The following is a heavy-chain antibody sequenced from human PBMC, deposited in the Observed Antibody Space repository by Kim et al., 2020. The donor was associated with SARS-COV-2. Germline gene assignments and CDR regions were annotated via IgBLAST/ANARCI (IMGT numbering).Heavy chain of an antibody. Sequence: GYADSVKGRFTISRNNAKNSLYLQMNSLRAEDTALYYCAKLSGSYYYMDVWGKGTTVTVSS. J-gene: IGHJ6*03. CDR3: AKLSGSYYYMDV. D-gene: IGHD1-26*01. V-gene: IGHV3-9*01.